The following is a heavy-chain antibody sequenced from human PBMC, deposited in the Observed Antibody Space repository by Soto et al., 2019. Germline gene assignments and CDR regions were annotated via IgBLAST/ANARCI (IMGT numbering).Heavy chain of an antibody. D-gene: IGHD2-15*01. CDR1: GGTFSNYP. CDR2: IIPIFGTV. CDR3: ARLGYCSGGSCHLYYYYGMDV. Sequence: GASVKVSCKASGGTFSNYPISWVRQAPGQGLEWMGGIIPIFGTVNYAQKFQGRVTITADESTSTAYMELSSLRSEDTAVYYCARLGYCSGGSCHLYYYYGMDVWGQGTTVTAP. V-gene: IGHV1-69*13. J-gene: IGHJ6*02.